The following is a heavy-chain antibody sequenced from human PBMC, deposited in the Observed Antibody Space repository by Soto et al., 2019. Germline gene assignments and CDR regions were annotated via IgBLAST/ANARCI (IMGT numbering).Heavy chain of an antibody. D-gene: IGHD3-9*01. J-gene: IGHJ4*02. CDR2: INHSRST. V-gene: IGHV4-34*01. CDR1: GGSFSGYY. CDR3: ARSYYDILTGYYRGPNWFDY. Sequence: SETLSLTCAVYGGSFSGYYWTWIRQPPGKGLEWIGEINHSRSTNYNPSLKSRVTISVDTSKNQCSLKLSSVTAADTAVYYCARSYYDILTGYYRGPNWFDYWGQGTLVTVSS.